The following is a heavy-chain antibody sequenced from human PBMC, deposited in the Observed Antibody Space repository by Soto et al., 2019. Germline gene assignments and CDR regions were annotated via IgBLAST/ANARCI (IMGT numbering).Heavy chain of an antibody. CDR3: AREATIGKAYVSGFDP. V-gene: IGHV1-8*01. CDR2: MNPNSGNT. D-gene: IGHD5-12*01. CDR1: GYTFTSYD. Sequence: GASVKVSCKASGYTFTSYDIKWVRQATGQGLEWMGWMNPNSGNTGYAQKFQGRVTMTRSTSISTAYMELSSLRSEDTAVYYCAREATIGKAYVSGFDPWGQGTLVTVSS. J-gene: IGHJ5*02.